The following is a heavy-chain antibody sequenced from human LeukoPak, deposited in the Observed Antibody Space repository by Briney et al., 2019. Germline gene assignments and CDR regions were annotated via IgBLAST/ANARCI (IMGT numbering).Heavy chain of an antibody. J-gene: IGHJ4*02. V-gene: IGHV3-21*01. CDR1: GFTFSSYS. D-gene: IGHD6-19*01. Sequence: NPGGPLRLSCAASGFTFSSYSMNWVRQPPGRGLEWVSSFNSSSSYIYYADSVKGRFTISRDNAKNSLYLQMNSLRAEDTAVYCCARDASTYSSGWYNYWGQGILVTVSS. CDR3: ARDASTYSSGWYNY. CDR2: FNSSSSYI.